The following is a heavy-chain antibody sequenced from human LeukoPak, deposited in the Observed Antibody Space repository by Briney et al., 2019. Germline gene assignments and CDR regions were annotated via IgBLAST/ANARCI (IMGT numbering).Heavy chain of an antibody. CDR2: IWSNGINK. CDR1: GFTFSNFG. CDR3: VKGRSPFVGFDH. D-gene: IGHD2-21*01. Sequence: PGGSLRLSCAASGFTFSNFGMHWVRQAPGKGLQWLAVIWSNGINKYYTESVKGRFTISRDNSQDTLDLHLNSLRAEDTALYYCVKGRSPFVGFDHWGQGILVTVSS. J-gene: IGHJ4*02. V-gene: IGHV3-33*06.